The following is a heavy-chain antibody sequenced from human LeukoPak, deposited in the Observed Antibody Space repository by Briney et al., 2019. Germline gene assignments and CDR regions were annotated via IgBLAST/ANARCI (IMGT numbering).Heavy chain of an antibody. D-gene: IGHD1-26*01. CDR2: IKNKTNGGTT. CDR3: TTTIVGVTTWFDP. CDR1: GFTLSNAY. Sequence: PGGSLRLSCAASGFTLSNAYMSWVRQAPGKGLQWVGRIKNKTNGGTTDYAAPVKGRFTISRDDSKNTLYLQMNSLKTEDTAVYYCTTTIVGVTTWFDPWGQGTLVTVSS. V-gene: IGHV3-15*01. J-gene: IGHJ5*02.